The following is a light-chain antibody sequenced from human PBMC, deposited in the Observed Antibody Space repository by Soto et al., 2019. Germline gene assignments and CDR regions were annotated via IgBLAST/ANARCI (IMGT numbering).Light chain of an antibody. J-gene: IGKJ5*01. CDR2: DTS. Sequence: IVLTQSPATLSVSPGERATLSSKASQSLSSHLAWYQQKPGQAPRLLIYDTSTRATGIPARFSGSGSGTEFTLTISSLQSEDFAVYYCQHYNNWPPITFGQGTRLEIK. CDR1: QSLSSH. V-gene: IGKV3-15*01. CDR3: QHYNNWPPIT.